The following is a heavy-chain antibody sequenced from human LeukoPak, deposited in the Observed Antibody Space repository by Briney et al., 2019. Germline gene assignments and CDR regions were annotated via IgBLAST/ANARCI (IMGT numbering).Heavy chain of an antibody. D-gene: IGHD6-6*01. CDR3: AREGAARPPALDY. CDR2: ISTYNGNT. Sequence: ASVKVSCKASGYTFTNYGITWVRQAPGRGLQCMGGISTYNGNTHYAQRFQGRVTMTTDTSTSTAYMELRSLRSDDTAVYYCAREGAARPPALDYWGQGSLVTVSS. V-gene: IGHV1-18*01. J-gene: IGHJ4*02. CDR1: GYTFTNYG.